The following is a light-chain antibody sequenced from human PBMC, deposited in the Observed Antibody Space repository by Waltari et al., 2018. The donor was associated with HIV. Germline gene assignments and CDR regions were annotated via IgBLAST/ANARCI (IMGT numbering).Light chain of an antibody. J-gene: IGLJ3*02. Sequence: QSVLTQPASVSGSPGQSVTISCTGTSSDFGFDNYVSWYQPYPGTAPTLIIYEVSSRPSGVSDRFSGSKSGNTASLTISGLQNEDEADYFCTSYTTSDTLRFGGGTKVTVL. CDR1: SSDFGFDNY. V-gene: IGLV2-14*03. CDR2: EVS. CDR3: TSYTTSDTLR.